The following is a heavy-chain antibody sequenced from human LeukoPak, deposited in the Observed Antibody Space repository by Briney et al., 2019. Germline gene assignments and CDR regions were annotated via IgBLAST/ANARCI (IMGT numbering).Heavy chain of an antibody. Sequence: SETLSLTCTVSGGSISSYYWSWIRQPPGKGLEWIGCIYYSGSTNYNPSLKSRVTISVDTSKNQFSLKLSSVTAADTAVYFCARSGDSSGYFYAFDVWGQGTMVTVSS. V-gene: IGHV4-59*12. D-gene: IGHD3-22*01. CDR1: GGSISSYY. J-gene: IGHJ3*01. CDR2: IYYSGST. CDR3: ARSGDSSGYFYAFDV.